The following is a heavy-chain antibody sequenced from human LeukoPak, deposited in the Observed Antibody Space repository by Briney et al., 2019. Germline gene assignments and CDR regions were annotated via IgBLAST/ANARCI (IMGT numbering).Heavy chain of an antibody. CDR2: ISGSGETT. J-gene: IGHJ4*02. V-gene: IGHV3-23*01. CDR1: GFTFSAYA. D-gene: IGHD2-2*01. Sequence: GGSLRLSCAASGFTFSAYAMSWVRQAPGKGLEWVSGISGSGETTYYADSVKGRFTISRDNSKNTLYLQMNSLRAEDTAVYYCAKGGYCSSTSCYEWGQGTLVTVSS. CDR3: AKGGYCSSTSCYE.